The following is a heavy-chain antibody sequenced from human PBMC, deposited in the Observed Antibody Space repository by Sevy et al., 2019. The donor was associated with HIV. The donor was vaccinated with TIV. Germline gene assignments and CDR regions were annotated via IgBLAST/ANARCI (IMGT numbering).Heavy chain of an antibody. CDR2: IRAENSGT. J-gene: IGHJ4*01. D-gene: IGHD4-17*01. CDR1: GFDFRTYP. Sequence: GGSLRLSCVASGFDFRTYPMNWVRQAPGKGLEWISNIRAENSGTNYADSVKGRFTVSRDNAQNSLYLQMNSLRVEDSAVYCCVRDYAVAFDHWGHRVLVTVSS. CDR3: VRDYAVAFDH. V-gene: IGHV3-48*04.